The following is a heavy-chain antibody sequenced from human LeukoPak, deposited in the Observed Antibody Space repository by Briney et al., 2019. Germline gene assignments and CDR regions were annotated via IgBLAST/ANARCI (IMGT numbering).Heavy chain of an antibody. CDR3: ARSPYDSSGYYPNWFDP. V-gene: IGHV1-69*01. CDR1: GGTFSSYA. Sequence: ASVKDSCKASGGTFSSYAISWVRQAPGQGREWMGGIIPIFGTANYAQKFQGRVTITADESTSTAYMELSSLRSEDTAVYYCARSPYDSSGYYPNWFDPWGQGTLVTVSS. CDR2: IIPIFGTA. J-gene: IGHJ5*02. D-gene: IGHD3-22*01.